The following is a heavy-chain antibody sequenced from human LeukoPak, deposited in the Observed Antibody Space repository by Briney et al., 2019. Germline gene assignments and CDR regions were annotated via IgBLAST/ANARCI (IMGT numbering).Heavy chain of an antibody. CDR3: ARDKAHSYGRYFDP. V-gene: IGHV4-59*01. J-gene: IGHJ5*02. CDR1: GGSISTYY. CDR2: ISNGNT. Sequence: SETLSLTCSVSGGSISTYYWNWIQQTPGKGLEWLGHISNGNTDYNPSLKSRVTISVDTSKNQFSLKLTSVTAADTAVYYCARDKAHSYGRYFDPWGQGALVTVSS. D-gene: IGHD5-18*01.